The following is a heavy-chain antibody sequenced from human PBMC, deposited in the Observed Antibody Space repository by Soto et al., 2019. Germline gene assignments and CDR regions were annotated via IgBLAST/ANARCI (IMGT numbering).Heavy chain of an antibody. V-gene: IGHV3-30*18. J-gene: IGHJ6*02. CDR1: GFTFSSYG. CDR2: ISYDGSNK. Sequence: GGSLRLSCAASGFTFSSYGMHWVRQAPGKGLEWVAVISYDGSNKYYADSVKGRFTISRDNSKNTLYLQMNSLRAEDTAVYYCAKGEDYYYYGMDDWGQGTTVTVSS. CDR3: AKGEDYYYYGMDD.